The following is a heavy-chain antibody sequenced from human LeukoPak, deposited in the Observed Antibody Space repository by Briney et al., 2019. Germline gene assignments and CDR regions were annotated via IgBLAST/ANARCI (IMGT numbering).Heavy chain of an antibody. CDR2: IYYSGST. D-gene: IGHD6-19*01. J-gene: IGHJ4*02. CDR1: GGSVSSGSYY. V-gene: IGHV4-61*01. CDR3: ARAHSSGRTFDY. Sequence: PLETLSLTCTVSGGSVSSGSYYWSWIRQPPGKGLEWIGYIYYSGSTNYNPSLKSRVTISVDTSKNQFSLKLSSVTAADTAVYYCARAHSSGRTFDYWGQGALVTVSS.